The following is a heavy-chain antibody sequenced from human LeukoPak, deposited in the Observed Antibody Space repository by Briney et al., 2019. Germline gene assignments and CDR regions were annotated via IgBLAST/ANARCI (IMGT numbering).Heavy chain of an antibody. CDR3: ARVILGSSSSGYYYYYYMDV. J-gene: IGHJ6*03. CDR1: GGSFSGYY. V-gene: IGHV4-34*01. D-gene: IGHD6-6*01. CDR2: INHSGST. Sequence: SETLSLTCAVYGGSFSGYYWSWIRQPPGKGLEWIGEINHSGSTNYNSSLKSRVTISVDTSKNQFSLKLSSVTAADTAVYYCARVILGSSSSGYYYYYYMDVWGKGTTVTVSS.